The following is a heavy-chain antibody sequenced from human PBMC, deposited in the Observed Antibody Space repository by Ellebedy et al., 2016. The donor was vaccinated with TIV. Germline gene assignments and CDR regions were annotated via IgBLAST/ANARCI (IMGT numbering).Heavy chain of an antibody. V-gene: IGHV3-74*01. CDR1: GFTFSTYW. CDR3: AGPHAGSYYWDS. D-gene: IGHD1-26*01. J-gene: IGHJ4*02. Sequence: GESLKISCAASGFTFSTYWMHWVRQAPGKGLVWVSRSNIAGSSTYYADSVKGRFTISRDNAKNTLYLQMNSLRAEDTAVYFCAGPHAGSYYWDSWGQGTLVTVSS. CDR2: SNIAGSST.